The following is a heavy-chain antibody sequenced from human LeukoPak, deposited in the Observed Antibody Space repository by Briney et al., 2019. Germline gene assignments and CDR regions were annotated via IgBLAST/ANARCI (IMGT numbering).Heavy chain of an antibody. J-gene: IGHJ6*02. V-gene: IGHV3-30*03. CDR2: ISYDGSNK. CDR3: ARRPIKYYYYGMDV. Sequence: GRSLRLSCAASGFTFSSYGMHWVRQAPGKGLEWVAVISYDGSNKYYADSVKGRFTISRDNSKNTLYLQMNSLRAEDTAVYYCARRPIKYYYYGMDVWGQGTTVTVSS. CDR1: GFTFSSYG.